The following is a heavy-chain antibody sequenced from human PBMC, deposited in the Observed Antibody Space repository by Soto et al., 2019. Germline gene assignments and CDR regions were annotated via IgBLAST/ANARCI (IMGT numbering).Heavy chain of an antibody. CDR2: IIPIFGTA. CDR3: ARASYYYDSSGYYSNIRNILNDAFDI. Sequence: ASVKVSCKASGGTFSSYAISWVRQAPGQGLEWMGGIIPIFGTANYAQKFQGRVTITADESTSTAYMELSSLRSEDTAVYYCARASYYYDSSGYYSNIRNILNDAFDIWGQGTMVTVSS. V-gene: IGHV1-69*13. CDR1: GGTFSSYA. D-gene: IGHD3-22*01. J-gene: IGHJ3*02.